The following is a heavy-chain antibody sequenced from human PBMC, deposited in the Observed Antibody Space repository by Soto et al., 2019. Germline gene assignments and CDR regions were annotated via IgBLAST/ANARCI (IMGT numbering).Heavy chain of an antibody. Sequence: QVQLVESGGGVVQPGRSLRLSCAASGFTFSSYAMHWVRQAPGKGLEWVAVISYDGSNKYYADSVKGRFTISRDNSKNTLYLQMNSLRAEDTAVYYCARYWSSVPAATKFDYWGQGTLVTVSS. CDR2: ISYDGSNK. J-gene: IGHJ4*02. CDR3: ARYWSSVPAATKFDY. CDR1: GFTFSSYA. V-gene: IGHV3-30-3*01. D-gene: IGHD2-2*01.